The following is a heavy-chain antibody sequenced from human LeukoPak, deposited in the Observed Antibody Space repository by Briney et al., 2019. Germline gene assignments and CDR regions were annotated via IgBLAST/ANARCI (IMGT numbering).Heavy chain of an antibody. J-gene: IGHJ5*02. CDR1: GGTSSSYA. D-gene: IGHD5-12*01. Sequence: GASVKVSCKASGGTSSSYAISWVRQAPGQGLEWMGRIIPIFGTANYAQKFQGRVTITTDESTSTAYMELSSLRSEDTAVYYCARAPRGYSGYVGWFDPWGQGTLVTVSS. CDR2: IIPIFGTA. CDR3: ARAPRGYSGYVGWFDP. V-gene: IGHV1-69*05.